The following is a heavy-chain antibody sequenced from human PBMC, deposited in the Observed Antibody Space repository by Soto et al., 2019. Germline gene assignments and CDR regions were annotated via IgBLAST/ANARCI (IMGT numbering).Heavy chain of an antibody. CDR3: ASGYCSGGSFPHRSSWYFDL. Sequence: QVQLVQSGAEVKKPGSSVKVSCKASGGTFSSYTISWVRQAPVQGLEWMGRIIPILGIANYAQKFQGRVTIAADKSTSTAYMELSRLKSEDTAVYYCASGYCSGGSFPHRSSWYFDLWGRGTLVTVSS. V-gene: IGHV1-69*02. CDR1: GGTFSSYT. J-gene: IGHJ2*01. CDR2: IIPILGIA. D-gene: IGHD2-15*01.